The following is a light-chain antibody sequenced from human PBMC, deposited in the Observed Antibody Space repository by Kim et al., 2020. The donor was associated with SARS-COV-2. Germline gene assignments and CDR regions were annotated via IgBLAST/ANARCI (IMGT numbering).Light chain of an antibody. CDR2: DVS. V-gene: IGLV2-14*03. CDR1: STDVGGYNS. Sequence: GQSITISCTGTSTDVGGYNSVSWYQQHPGKVPKLIIFDVSNRPSGVSSRFSRSKSGTTATLIISGLQTDDEADYYCTSYRTSATYVFGTGTKVTVL. J-gene: IGLJ1*01. CDR3: TSYRTSATYV.